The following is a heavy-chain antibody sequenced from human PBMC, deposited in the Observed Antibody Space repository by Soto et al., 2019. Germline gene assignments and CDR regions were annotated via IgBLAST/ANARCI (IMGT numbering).Heavy chain of an antibody. Sequence: EVQLLESGGGLVQPGGSRRLSCAASGFTFSSYAMKWVRQAPGKGLEWVSLIGESGTPTYCADSVKGRFTISRDNSGNTLFLEMYSLRAEDTAVYYCARYIPGVRYYGMDVWGQGTTVTVSS. J-gene: IGHJ6*02. D-gene: IGHD2-2*01. V-gene: IGHV3-23*01. CDR3: ARYIPGVRYYGMDV. CDR1: GFTFSSYA. CDR2: IGESGTPT.